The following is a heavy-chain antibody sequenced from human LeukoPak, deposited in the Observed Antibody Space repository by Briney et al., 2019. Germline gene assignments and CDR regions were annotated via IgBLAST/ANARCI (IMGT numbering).Heavy chain of an antibody. CDR2: FYYSGST. J-gene: IGHJ5*02. V-gene: IGHV4-39*07. D-gene: IGHD3-10*01. CDR1: GGSISSRPYS. CDR3: ARATWFGELSWFDP. Sequence: SETLSLTCTVSGGSISSRPYSWGWIRQPPGKGLEWLGSFYYSGSTYYNPSLKSRVTISVDTSKNQFSLKLSSVTAADTAVYYCARATWFGELSWFDPWGQGTLVTVSS.